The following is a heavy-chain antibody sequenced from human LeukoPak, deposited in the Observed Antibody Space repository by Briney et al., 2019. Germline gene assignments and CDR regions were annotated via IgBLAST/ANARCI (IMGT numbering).Heavy chain of an antibody. CDR2: ISAYNGNT. CDR3: ARDRSSWSLDAFDI. D-gene: IGHD6-13*01. CDR1: GHTFTSYG. Sequence: ASVKVSCKASGHTFTSYGISWVRQAPGQGLEWMGWISAYNGNTNYAQKLQGRVTMTTDTSTSTAYMELRSLRSDDTAVYYCARDRSSWSLDAFDIWGQGTMVTVSS. J-gene: IGHJ3*02. V-gene: IGHV1-18*01.